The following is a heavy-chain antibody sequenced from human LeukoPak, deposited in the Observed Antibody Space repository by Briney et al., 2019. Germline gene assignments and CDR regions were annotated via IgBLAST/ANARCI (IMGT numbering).Heavy chain of an antibody. CDR2: ISNDSRYI. CDR3: ARGSGWDRYYFDY. J-gene: IGHJ4*02. CDR1: GFTLSRYI. V-gene: IGHV3-21*04. Sequence: GGSLRLSCIASGFTLSRYIMNWVRQAPGKGLEWVASISNDSRYIYYSDSVKGRFTISRDNAKNSLYLQMNSLRVEDTALYYCARGSGWDRYYFDYWGQGTLVTVSS. D-gene: IGHD6-19*01.